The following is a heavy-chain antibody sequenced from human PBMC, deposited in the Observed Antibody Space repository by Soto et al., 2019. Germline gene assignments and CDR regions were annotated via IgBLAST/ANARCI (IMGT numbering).Heavy chain of an antibody. CDR3: ASRGPLWFGDES. CDR2: ISSSSSTI. D-gene: IGHD3-10*01. Sequence: LRLSCAASGFTCSSYSMNWVRQAPGKGLEWVSYISSSSSTIYYADSVKGRFTISRDNAKNSLYLQMNSLRDEDTAVYYCASRGPLWFGDESWGQGTLVTAPQ. V-gene: IGHV3-48*02. J-gene: IGHJ4*02. CDR1: GFTCSSYS.